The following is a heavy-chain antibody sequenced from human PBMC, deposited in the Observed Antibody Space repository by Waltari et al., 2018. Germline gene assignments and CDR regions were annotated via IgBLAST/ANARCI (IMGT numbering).Heavy chain of an antibody. V-gene: IGHV4-34*01. CDR3: ARGRGIVGAPGY. CDR2: INHSGST. Sequence: QVQLQQWGAGLLKPSETLSLTCAVYGGSFSGYYCSWIRQPPGKGLEWIGEINHSGSTNYNPALKSRVTISVDTSKNQFSLKLSSVTAADTAVYYCARGRGIVGAPGYWGQGTLVTVSS. CDR1: GGSFSGYY. J-gene: IGHJ4*02. D-gene: IGHD1-26*01.